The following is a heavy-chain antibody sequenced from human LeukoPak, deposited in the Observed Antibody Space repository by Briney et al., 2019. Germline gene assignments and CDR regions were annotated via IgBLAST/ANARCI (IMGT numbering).Heavy chain of an antibody. Sequence: GGSLRLSCAASGFTFSSYGMHWVRQAPGKGLEWVSFISHDGSESFHTESVKGRFTISRDNFKNTVDLQVSGLKEEDTAVYYCARDWGQRGVGATLANWGQGTLVIVSS. V-gene: IGHV3-30*19. CDR3: ARDWGQRGVGATLAN. J-gene: IGHJ4*02. D-gene: IGHD1-26*01. CDR1: GFTFSSYG. CDR2: ISHDGSES.